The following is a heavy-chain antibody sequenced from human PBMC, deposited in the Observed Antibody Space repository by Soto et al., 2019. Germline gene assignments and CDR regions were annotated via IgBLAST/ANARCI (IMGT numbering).Heavy chain of an antibody. Sequence: QVQLVQSGAEVKKPGASVKVSCKASGYTFNSYGISLVRQAPGQGLEWMGWISTYNGNTDYAQKLQGRVTMTIDRSTSTAYLELRSLRSADTAVYYCARGQDNYGYWGQGTLVTVSS. CDR2: ISTYNGNT. J-gene: IGHJ4*02. CDR3: ARGQDNYGY. V-gene: IGHV1-18*01. D-gene: IGHD3-16*01. CDR1: GYTFNSYG.